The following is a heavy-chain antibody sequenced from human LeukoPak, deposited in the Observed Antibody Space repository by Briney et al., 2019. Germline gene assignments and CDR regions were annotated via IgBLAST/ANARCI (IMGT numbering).Heavy chain of an antibody. J-gene: IGHJ4*02. Sequence: GGSLRLSCAASGFTFNTYAMHWVRQAPGKGLEWVALISYDGSNKYYVDSVKGRFTISRDNSRNTLDLQMNSLRGEDTAVYYCARDHGDHFGYTYGSAMYWGQGTLVTVSS. CDR3: ARDHGDHFGYTYGSAMY. D-gene: IGHD5-18*01. CDR1: GFTFNTYA. CDR2: ISYDGSNK. V-gene: IGHV3-30-3*01.